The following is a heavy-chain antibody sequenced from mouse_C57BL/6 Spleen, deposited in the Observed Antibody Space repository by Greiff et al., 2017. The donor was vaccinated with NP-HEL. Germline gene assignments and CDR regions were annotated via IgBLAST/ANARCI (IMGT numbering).Heavy chain of an antibody. CDR1: GFTFSSYT. Sequence: EVMLVESGGGLVKPGGSLKLSCAASGFTFSSYTMSWVRQTPEKRLEWVATISGGGGNTYYPDSVKGRFTISRDNAKNTLYLQMSSLRSEDTALYYCAREGIPFAYWGQGTLVTVSA. J-gene: IGHJ3*01. CDR2: ISGGGGNT. V-gene: IGHV5-9*01. CDR3: AREGIPFAY.